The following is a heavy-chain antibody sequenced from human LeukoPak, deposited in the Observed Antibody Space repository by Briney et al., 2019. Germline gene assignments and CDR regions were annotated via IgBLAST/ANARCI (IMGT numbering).Heavy chain of an antibody. V-gene: IGHV3-74*01. Sequence: GGSLRLSCAASGFDFSSNWMHWVRHAPGQGLVWVSRIKGVGISTNYADSVKGRFTISRDIAKNTLYLQMNSLRAGDTGVYYCAKDHYWSIDYWGRGTLVTVSS. CDR1: GFDFSSNW. J-gene: IGHJ4*02. CDR2: IKGVGIST. CDR3: AKDHYWSIDY. D-gene: IGHD3-3*01.